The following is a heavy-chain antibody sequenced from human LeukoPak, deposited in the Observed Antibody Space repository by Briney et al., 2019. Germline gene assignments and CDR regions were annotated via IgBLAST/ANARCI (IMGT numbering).Heavy chain of an antibody. CDR2: IRYDGSNK. J-gene: IGHJ3*02. CDR3: AKDVGEQLVDYDAFDI. D-gene: IGHD6-6*01. V-gene: IGHV3-30*02. CDR1: GFTFSSYG. Sequence: GGSLRLSGAASGFTFSSYGMHWVRQAPGKGLEWVAFIRYDGSNKYYADSVKGRFTISRDNSKNTLYLQMNSLRAEDTAVYYCAKDVGEQLVDYDAFDIWGQGTMVTVSS.